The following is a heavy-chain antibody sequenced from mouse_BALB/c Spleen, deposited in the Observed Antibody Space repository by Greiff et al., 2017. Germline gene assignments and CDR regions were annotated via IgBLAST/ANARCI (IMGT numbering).Heavy chain of an antibody. D-gene: IGHD1-1*01. Sequence: EVMLVESGGGLVKPGGSLKLSCAASGFTFSSYAMSWVRQTPEKRLEWVASISSGGSTYYPDSVKGRFTISRDNARNILYLQMSSLRSEDTAMYYCARGVRYYGSSDYFDYWGQGTTLTVSS. CDR3: ARGVRYYGSSDYFDY. J-gene: IGHJ2*01. CDR2: ISSGGST. CDR1: GFTFSSYA. V-gene: IGHV5-6-5*01.